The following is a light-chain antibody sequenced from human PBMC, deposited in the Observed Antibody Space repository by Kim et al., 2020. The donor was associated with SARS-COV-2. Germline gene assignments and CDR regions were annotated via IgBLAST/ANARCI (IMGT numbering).Light chain of an antibody. CDR2: GAS. J-gene: IGKJ2*01. CDR3: QQYNNWPPYT. Sequence: VSPGERAPLPCRASQSDHSYLAWYQQKPGQAPRLLIYGASTRATGTPARFGGSGSGTEFTLTISSLQSEDFAVYYCQQYNNWPPYTFGQGTKLEI. CDR1: QSDHSY. V-gene: IGKV3-15*01.